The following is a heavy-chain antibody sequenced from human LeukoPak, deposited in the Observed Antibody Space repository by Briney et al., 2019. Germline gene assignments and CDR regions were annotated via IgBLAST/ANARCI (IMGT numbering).Heavy chain of an antibody. CDR3: ARGRKSSNRHDVIDI. J-gene: IGHJ3*02. CDR1: GGSISSYY. V-gene: IGHV4-59*01. Sequence: SETLSLTCTVSGGSISSYYCTWIRQPPGKGLEWIGYIDYSGSTNYNPSLKSRVSISVDMSKSQFSLKLTSLTAADTDVDYSARGRKSSNRHDVIDIWGQGTMVTVSS. CDR2: IDYSGST. D-gene: IGHD6-13*01.